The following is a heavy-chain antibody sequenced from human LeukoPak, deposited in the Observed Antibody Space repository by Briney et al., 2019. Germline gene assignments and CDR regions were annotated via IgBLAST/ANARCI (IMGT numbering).Heavy chain of an antibody. V-gene: IGHV3-74*01. CDR1: GFTFSSSW. J-gene: IGHJ4*02. D-gene: IGHD3-10*01. CDR2: ISSDGSST. CDR3: VRDWFGEFH. Sequence: PGGSLRLSCAASGFTFSSSWMHWVRQAPGKGLVWVSRISSDGSSTIYADSVKGRFTISRDNAKSTLYLQMGSLRAEDTAVYYCVRDWFGEFHWGQGTLVTVSS.